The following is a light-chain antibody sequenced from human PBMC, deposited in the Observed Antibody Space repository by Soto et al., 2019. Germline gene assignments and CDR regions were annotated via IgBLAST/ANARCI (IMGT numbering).Light chain of an antibody. Sequence: EIVLTQSPGTLSLSPGERATLSCRASQSVSYNYLAWYKQKPGQAPRLLIYGTSSRATGIPDSFSGSGSGTDFSLTISRLEPEDFAVYSCQQYGSSPPSFTFGPGTKVDIK. CDR3: QQYGSSPPSFT. V-gene: IGKV3-20*01. CDR2: GTS. CDR1: QSVSYNY. J-gene: IGKJ3*01.